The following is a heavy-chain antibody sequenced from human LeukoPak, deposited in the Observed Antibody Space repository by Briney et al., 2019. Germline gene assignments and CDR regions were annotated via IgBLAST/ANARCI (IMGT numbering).Heavy chain of an antibody. CDR2: IKQDGSEK. V-gene: IGHV3-7*01. D-gene: IGHD4-23*01. CDR1: GFTFSSYW. Sequence: PGGSLRLSCAASGFTFSSYWMSWVRQAPGKGLEWAANIKQDGSEKYYVDSVKGRFTISRDNAKNSLYLQMNSLRAEDTAVYYCARDTDYGGNSGFDYWGQGTLVTVSS. CDR3: ARDTDYGGNSGFDY. J-gene: IGHJ4*02.